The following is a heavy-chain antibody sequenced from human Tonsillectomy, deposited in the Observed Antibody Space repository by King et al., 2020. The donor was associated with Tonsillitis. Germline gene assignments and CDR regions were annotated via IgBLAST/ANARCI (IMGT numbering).Heavy chain of an antibody. Sequence: VQLVESGRVVVQPGGSLRLSCAASGFTFDDYTMHWVRQPPGKGLEWVSLISWGGDVTYYVYFVKGRINISRDNSKNSRDLQMNSLRPEDTALYFCARGSYYYDSSGFYDPLFFDCWGQGTLVTVSS. V-gene: IGHV3-43*01. CDR3: ARGSYYYDSSGFYDPLFFDC. D-gene: IGHD3-22*01. J-gene: IGHJ4*02. CDR1: GFTFDDYT. CDR2: ISWGGDVT.